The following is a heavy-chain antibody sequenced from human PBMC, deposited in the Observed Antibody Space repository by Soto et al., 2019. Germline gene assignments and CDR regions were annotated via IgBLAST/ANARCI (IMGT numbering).Heavy chain of an antibody. J-gene: IGHJ6*02. CDR1: GGSISSGGYS. V-gene: IGHV4-30-2*01. Sequence: QLQLQESGSGLVKPSQTLSLTCAVSGGSISSGGYSWSWIRQPPGKGLEWIGYIYHSGSTYYNLSLKSRVTISVDRTKNQFSLKLSSVTAADTAVYYCARVPSGYYYGMDVWGQGTTVTVSS. CDR3: ARVPSGYYYGMDV. CDR2: IYHSGST.